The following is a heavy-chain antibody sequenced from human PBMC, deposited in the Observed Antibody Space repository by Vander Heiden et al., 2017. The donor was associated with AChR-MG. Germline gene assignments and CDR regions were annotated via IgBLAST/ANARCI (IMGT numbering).Heavy chain of an antibody. Sequence: EVQLLESGGGLVQPGGSLRLSCAASGFTFSTYAMSWVRQAPGKGLEWVSSISNTDNATNYADSVKGRFTISRDNSKNTLYLQMNSLRAEDTAVYFCAKTGQFDYWGQGTLVTVSS. CDR3: AKTGQFDY. CDR2: ISNTDNAT. CDR1: GFTFSTYA. J-gene: IGHJ4*02. V-gene: IGHV3-23*01.